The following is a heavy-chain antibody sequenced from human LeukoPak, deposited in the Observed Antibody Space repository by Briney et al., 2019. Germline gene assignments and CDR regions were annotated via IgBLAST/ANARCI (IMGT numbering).Heavy chain of an antibody. V-gene: IGHV1-18*01. D-gene: IGHD2-2*02. J-gene: IGHJ4*02. CDR2: ISAYNGNT. CDR1: GYTFTSYG. Sequence: GASVKVSCKASGYTFTSYGISWVRQAPGQGLEWMGWISAYNGNTNYAQKLQGRVTMTTDTSTSTAYMELRSLRSEDTAVYYCVRYCSSTSCYNGVDYWGQGTLVTVSS. CDR3: VRYCSSTSCYNGVDY.